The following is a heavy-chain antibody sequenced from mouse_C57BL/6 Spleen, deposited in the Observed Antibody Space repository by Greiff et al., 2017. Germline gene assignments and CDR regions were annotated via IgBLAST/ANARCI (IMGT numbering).Heavy chain of an antibody. D-gene: IGHD2-4*01. J-gene: IGHJ3*01. Sequence: VQGVESGPGLVAPSQSLSITCTVSGFSLTSYGVSWVRQPPGKGLEWLGVIWGDGSTNYHSALISSLSISKDNSKSQVFLKLNSLQTDDTATYYCAKDGADYGGAWFAYWGQGTLVTVSA. CDR2: IWGDGST. CDR1: GFSLTSYG. CDR3: AKDGADYGGAWFAY. V-gene: IGHV2-3*01.